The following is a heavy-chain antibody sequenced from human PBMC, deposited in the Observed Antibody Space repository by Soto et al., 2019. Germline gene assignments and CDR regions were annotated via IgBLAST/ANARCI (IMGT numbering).Heavy chain of an antibody. J-gene: IGHJ6*03. CDR1: GGSINSSSYY. Sequence: SETLSLTCTVSGGSINSSSYYWGWIRQPPGKGLEWIGSIYYSGSTYYNPSLKSRVTISVDTSKNQFSLKLSSVTAADTAVYYCARQNHYYYYYYMDVWGKGTTVTVSS. CDR3: ARQNHYYYYYYMDV. CDR2: IYYSGST. V-gene: IGHV4-39*01.